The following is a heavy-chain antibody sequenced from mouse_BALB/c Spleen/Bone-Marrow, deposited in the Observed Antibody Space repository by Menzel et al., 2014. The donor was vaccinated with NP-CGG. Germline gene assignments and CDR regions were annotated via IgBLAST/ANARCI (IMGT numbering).Heavy chain of an antibody. J-gene: IGHJ2*01. CDR2: INPSNGRT. D-gene: IGHD1-1*01. CDR3: ARRYYGSSYLLDY. CDR1: GYTFTSYW. V-gene: IGHV1S81*02. Sequence: VQLQQSGAELVKPGASVKLSCKASGYTFTSYWMHWVKQRPGQGLDWIGEINPSNGRTNYNEKFRSKATLTVGKSSSTAYMQLSSLPSEDSAVYYCARRYYGSSYLLDYWGQGTTLTVSS.